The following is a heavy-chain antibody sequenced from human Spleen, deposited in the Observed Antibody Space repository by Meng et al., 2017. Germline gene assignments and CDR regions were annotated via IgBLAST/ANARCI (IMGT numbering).Heavy chain of an antibody. V-gene: IGHV1-18*01. Sequence: QADPVQVEAAQTSPWASVSVACDASSYTLSSNGFSGVRQAPVQWLGWMEWITTYNGKTDYALKCQGSITMATDTFTRTRYMDLRNLRSDDTAFYYCATRADPYLYCWGQGTLVTVSS. CDR2: ITTYNGKT. CDR3: ATRADPYLYC. D-gene: IGHD2-2*01. CDR1: SYTLSSNG. J-gene: IGHJ4*02.